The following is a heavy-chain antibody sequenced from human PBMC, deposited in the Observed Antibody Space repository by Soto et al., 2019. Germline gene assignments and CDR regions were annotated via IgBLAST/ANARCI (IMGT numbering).Heavy chain of an antibody. CDR3: AKDRYSSSSRYYGMDV. Sequence: AGGSLRLSCAASGFTFSSYGMHWVRQAPGKGLEWVAVISYDGSNKYYADSVKGRFTISRDNSKNTLYLQMNSLRAEDTAVYYCAKDRYSSSSRYYGMDVWGQGTTVTVSS. V-gene: IGHV3-30*18. J-gene: IGHJ6*02. CDR1: GFTFSSYG. D-gene: IGHD6-6*01. CDR2: ISYDGSNK.